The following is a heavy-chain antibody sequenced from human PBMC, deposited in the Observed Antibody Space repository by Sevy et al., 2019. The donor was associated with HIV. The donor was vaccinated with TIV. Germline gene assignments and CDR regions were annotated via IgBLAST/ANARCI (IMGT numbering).Heavy chain of an antibody. CDR3: ARGGYRIAVAGTYYYYGMDV. CDR2: MNPNSGNT. J-gene: IGHJ6*02. CDR1: GYTFTSYD. Sequence: ASVKVSCKASGYTFTSYDINWVRQATGQGLEWMGWMNPNSGNTGYAQKFQGRVTMTRNTSISTAYIELSSLRSEDTAVDYCARGGYRIAVAGTYYYYGMDVWGQGTTVTVSS. D-gene: IGHD6-19*01. V-gene: IGHV1-8*01.